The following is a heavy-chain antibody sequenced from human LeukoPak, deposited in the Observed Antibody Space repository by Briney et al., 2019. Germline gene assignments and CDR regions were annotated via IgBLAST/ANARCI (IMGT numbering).Heavy chain of an antibody. J-gene: IGHJ4*02. CDR2: IIPIFGTA. D-gene: IGHD6-19*01. Sequence: ASVKVSCKASGGTFSSYAIIWVRQAPGQGLEWMGGIIPIFGTADYAQKFQGRITITADKSTSTAYMELSSLRSEDTAVYYCAREAVAGTYSFDYWGQETLVTVSS. CDR1: GGTFSSYA. CDR3: AREAVAGTYSFDY. V-gene: IGHV1-69*06.